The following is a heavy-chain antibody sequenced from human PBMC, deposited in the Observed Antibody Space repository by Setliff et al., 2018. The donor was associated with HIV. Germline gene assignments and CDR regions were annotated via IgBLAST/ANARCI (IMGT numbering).Heavy chain of an antibody. V-gene: IGHV3-21*06. CDR2: INSDSNYI. CDR1: GFTFSSYS. CDR3: SRDGQWLVRAFDI. J-gene: IGHJ3*02. Sequence: PGGSLRLSCAASGFTFSSYSMTWVRQAPGKGLEWVASINSDSNYISYTDSVKGRFTVFRDNAKNSLYLQMKSLRAEDTAVYYCSRDGQWLVRAFDIWGQGTMVTVSS. D-gene: IGHD6-19*01.